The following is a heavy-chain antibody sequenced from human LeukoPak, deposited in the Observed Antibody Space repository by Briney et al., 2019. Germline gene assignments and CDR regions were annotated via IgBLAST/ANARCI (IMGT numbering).Heavy chain of an antibody. D-gene: IGHD3-22*01. CDR1: GYSFTSYW. CDR3: ARRDSSGNYYFDY. Sequence: GESLQISCKGSGYSFTSYWIGWVRQMPGKGLEWMGIIYPGDSDTRYSPSFRGQVTISADKSISTAYLQGRSLKASDTAMYYCARRDSSGNYYFDYWGQGTLVAVSS. V-gene: IGHV5-51*01. CDR2: IYPGDSDT. J-gene: IGHJ4*02.